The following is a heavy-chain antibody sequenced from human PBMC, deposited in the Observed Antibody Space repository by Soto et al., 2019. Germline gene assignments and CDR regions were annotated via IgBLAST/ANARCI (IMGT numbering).Heavy chain of an antibody. CDR1: GYTFTTYD. CDR3: TREQNIIDY. J-gene: IGHJ4*01. V-gene: IGHV1-18*04. Sequence: GASVKVSCKASGYTFTTYDVSWVRQAPGQGLEWGGWISPYNGDTHYARKFQSRVTMTTDTSTSTAYLEVTSLISDVTAVYYCTREQNIIDYWG. CDR2: ISPYNGDT.